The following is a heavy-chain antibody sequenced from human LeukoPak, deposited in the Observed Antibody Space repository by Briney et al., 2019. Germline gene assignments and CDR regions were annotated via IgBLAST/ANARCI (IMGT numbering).Heavy chain of an antibody. CDR2: IIPILGIA. J-gene: IGHJ6*02. Sequence: SVKVSCKASGGTFSSYAISWVRQAPGQGLEWMVRIIPILGIANYAQKFQGRVTITADKSTSTAYLELSSLRSEDTAVYYCASSVAGDTPSSREFGGMDVWGQGTTVTVSS. V-gene: IGHV1-69*04. CDR1: GGTFSSYA. D-gene: IGHD2-2*01. CDR3: ASSVAGDTPSSREFGGMDV.